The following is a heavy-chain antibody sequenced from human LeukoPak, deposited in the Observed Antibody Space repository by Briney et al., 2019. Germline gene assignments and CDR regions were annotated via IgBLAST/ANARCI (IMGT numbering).Heavy chain of an antibody. CDR1: GGSISSGSYY. CDR3: ARASTFYDILTGPAVADDY. D-gene: IGHD3-9*01. J-gene: IGHJ4*02. V-gene: IGHV4-61*02. CDR2: IYTSGST. Sequence: SETLSLTCTVSGGSISSGSYYWSWLRQPAGTGLEWIGRIYTSGSTNYNPSLKSRVTISVDTSKNQFSLKLSSVTAADTAVYYCARASTFYDILTGPAVADDYWGQGTLVTVSS.